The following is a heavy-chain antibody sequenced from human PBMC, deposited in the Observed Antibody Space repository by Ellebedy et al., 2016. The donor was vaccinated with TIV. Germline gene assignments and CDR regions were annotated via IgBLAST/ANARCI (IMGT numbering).Heavy chain of an antibody. CDR2: ITTNDGNT. CDR1: GYNFATYG. CDR3: ARFLDSSGWYGWFDP. Sequence: AASVKVSCKASGYNFATYGIIWARQAPGQGLESMGWITTNDGNTKYPQKFQGRVSMTTDTSTNTAHMELRSLRSDDTAMYYCARFLDSSGWYGWFDPWGQGTLVTVSS. V-gene: IGHV1-18*01. D-gene: IGHD6-19*01. J-gene: IGHJ5*02.